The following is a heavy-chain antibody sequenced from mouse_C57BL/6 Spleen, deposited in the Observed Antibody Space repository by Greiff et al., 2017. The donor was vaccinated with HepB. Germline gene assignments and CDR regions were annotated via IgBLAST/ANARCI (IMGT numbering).Heavy chain of an antibody. D-gene: IGHD1-1*01. J-gene: IGHJ3*01. CDR3: ARDYYEIAY. Sequence: EVKLMESGGGLVKPGGSLKLSCAASGFTFSDYGMHWVRQAPEKGLEWVAYISSGSSTIYYADTVKGRFTISRDNAKNTLFLQMTSLRSEDTAMYYCARDYYEIAYWGQGTLVTVSA. CDR1: GFTFSDYG. CDR2: ISSGSSTI. V-gene: IGHV5-17*01.